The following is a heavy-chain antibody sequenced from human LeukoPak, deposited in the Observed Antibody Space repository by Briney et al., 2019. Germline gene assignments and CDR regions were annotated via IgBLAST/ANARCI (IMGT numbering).Heavy chain of an antibody. J-gene: IGHJ4*02. CDR1: GGSISSHY. D-gene: IGHD3-10*01. Sequence: SETLSLTCTVSGGSISSHYWSWIRQPPGKGLEWIGYIYYSGSTNYNPSLKSRVTISVDTSKNQFSLKLSSVTAANTAVYYCASDQGRRHGTADYWGQGTLVTVSS. CDR2: IYYSGST. CDR3: ASDQGRRHGTADY. V-gene: IGHV4-59*08.